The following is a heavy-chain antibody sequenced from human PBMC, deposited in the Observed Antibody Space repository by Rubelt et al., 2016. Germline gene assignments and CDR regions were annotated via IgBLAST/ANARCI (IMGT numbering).Heavy chain of an antibody. J-gene: IGHJ3*02. CDR1: GFPFSGSP. D-gene: IGHD2-21*02. V-gene: IGHV3-23*01. Sequence: GGSLRLSCAASGFPFSGSPMNWIRQAPGKGLEWVSVIGPGGDITYYADSVKGRFTISRDNSRHTVYLQMNSLRAEDTAVYFCAKYREVTRSAFDTWGQGTMVAVSS. CDR3: AKYREVTRSAFDT. CDR2: IGPGGDIT.